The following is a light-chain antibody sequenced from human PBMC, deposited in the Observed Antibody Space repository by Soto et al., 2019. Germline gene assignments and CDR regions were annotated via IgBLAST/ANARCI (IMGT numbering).Light chain of an antibody. V-gene: IGKV1-33*01. Sequence: DIQMTQSPSSLSASVGDRVTITCQASQDISKYLNWYQQKPGKAPKRLIYDASNLETGVPSRFSGSGSGTDFTFTISSLQPEDIATDYCQQYDNLPITFGQGTRLEIK. CDR1: QDISKY. CDR2: DAS. J-gene: IGKJ5*01. CDR3: QQYDNLPIT.